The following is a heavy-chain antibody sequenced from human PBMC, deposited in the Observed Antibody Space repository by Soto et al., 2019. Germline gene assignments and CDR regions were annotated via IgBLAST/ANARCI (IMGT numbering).Heavy chain of an antibody. J-gene: IGHJ4*02. CDR1: GASVSSVIYA. V-gene: IGHV4-39*01. CDR2: ISDDGNT. CDR3: SSPHMTPYYFDY. D-gene: IGHD2-21*01. Sequence: PSETLSLTCAVSGASVSSVIYAWAWIRQPPGKGLEWIGYISDDGNTYYNPSLKSRVTISVDTSGTQFSLKLHSVTAADTDVYYCSSPHMTPYYFDYWGQGTLVTVSS.